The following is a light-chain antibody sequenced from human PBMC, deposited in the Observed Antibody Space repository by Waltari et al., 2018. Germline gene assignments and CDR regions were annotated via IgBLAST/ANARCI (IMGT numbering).Light chain of an antibody. J-gene: IGLJ2*01. V-gene: IGLV2-23*02. Sequence: QSALTQPASVSGSPGQSITISCTGTSSDVGTYKRVSWYQQHPGKAPKLMIYAVSKRPSGVSDRFSGSKSGDMASVTISGLQPEDEAEYFCSSYAGSSKGVFGGGTKVTVL. CDR1: SSDVGTYKR. CDR3: SSYAGSSKGV. CDR2: AVS.